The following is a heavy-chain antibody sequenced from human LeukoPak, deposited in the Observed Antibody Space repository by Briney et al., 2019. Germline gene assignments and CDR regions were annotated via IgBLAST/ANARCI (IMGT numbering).Heavy chain of an antibody. D-gene: IGHD3-22*01. J-gene: IGHJ5*02. Sequence: GESLKISCKVSGYSFPSYWITWVRQVPGKGLEWMGRIAPSDSYTNYNPSFEGHVTVSVEKSITTVYLQWSSLKAPDTAMYYCVRQPPGVYDTTQNWFDPWGQGTLVTVSS. CDR3: VRQPPGVYDTTQNWFDP. CDR2: IAPSDSYT. CDR1: GYSFPSYW. V-gene: IGHV5-10-1*01.